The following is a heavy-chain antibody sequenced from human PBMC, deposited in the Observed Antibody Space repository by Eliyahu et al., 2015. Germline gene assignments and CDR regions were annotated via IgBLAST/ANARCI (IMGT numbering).Heavy chain of an antibody. CDR1: GFXFSSYA. Sequence: EVXLLESGGGLVQPGGSLRLSCAASGFXFSSYAMSWVRQAPGKGLEWVSAISXSGGSTYYXDSVKGRFTISRDNSKNTLYLQMNSLRAEDTAVYYCAKGDGSGWYRPIDYWGQGTLVTVSS. CDR2: ISXSGGST. D-gene: IGHD6-19*01. J-gene: IGHJ4*02. V-gene: IGHV3-23*01. CDR3: AKGDGSGWYRPIDY.